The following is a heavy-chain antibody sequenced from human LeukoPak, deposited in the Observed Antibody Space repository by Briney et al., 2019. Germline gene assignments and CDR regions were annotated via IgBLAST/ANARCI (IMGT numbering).Heavy chain of an antibody. Sequence: GASVKVSCKASGYTFTSYGISWVRQAPGQGLEWMGGIIPIFGTANYAQKFQGRVTITADESTSTAYMELSSLRSEDTAVYYCARDCSSTSCYDYWGQGTLVTVSS. V-gene: IGHV1-69*13. D-gene: IGHD2-2*01. CDR3: ARDCSSTSCYDY. CDR2: IIPIFGTA. CDR1: GYTFTSYG. J-gene: IGHJ4*02.